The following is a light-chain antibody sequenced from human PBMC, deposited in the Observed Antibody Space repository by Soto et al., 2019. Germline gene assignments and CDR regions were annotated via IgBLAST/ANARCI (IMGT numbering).Light chain of an antibody. CDR2: GAS. Sequence: EIVLTQSPGTLSLSPGERATLSCRASQSVGSNFLAWYQQIPGQAPRLLIYGASNRATGIPDRFSGSGSGTDFPLTISRLEPEDFAVYYCQQYGSSPLTFGQGTKVEIK. J-gene: IGKJ1*01. CDR1: QSVGSNF. CDR3: QQYGSSPLT. V-gene: IGKV3-20*01.